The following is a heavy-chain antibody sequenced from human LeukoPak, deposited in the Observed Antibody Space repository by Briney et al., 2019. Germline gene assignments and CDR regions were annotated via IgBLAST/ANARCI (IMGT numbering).Heavy chain of an antibody. D-gene: IGHD6-13*01. CDR1: GFTFDDYA. CDR3: AKVGSTGYYFDF. CDR2: ISWNSGSI. V-gene: IGHV3-9*01. J-gene: IGHJ4*02. Sequence: GGSLRLSCAAPGFTFDDYAMHWVRQAPGKGLEWVSGISWNSGSIGYADSVKGRFTISRDNAKNSLYLQMSGLTAEDTALYYCAKVGSTGYYFDFWGQGTLVTVSS.